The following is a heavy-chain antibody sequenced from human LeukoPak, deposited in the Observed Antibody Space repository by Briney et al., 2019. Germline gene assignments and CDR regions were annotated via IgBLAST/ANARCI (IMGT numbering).Heavy chain of an antibody. CDR2: IRTTAEGAKYA. CDR3: AADLRYAFDY. CDR1: GFSFTDDP. V-gene: IGHV3-48*02. J-gene: IGHJ4*02. D-gene: IGHD3-9*01. Sequence: PGWSLRRGCATSGFSFTDDPMNWVRQAQGNGLEWIANIRTTAEGAKYAYYADSVKGRVTISRDDGKNTLYLHMNSLRDDDTSVYHAAADLRYAFDYWGQGILVTVSS.